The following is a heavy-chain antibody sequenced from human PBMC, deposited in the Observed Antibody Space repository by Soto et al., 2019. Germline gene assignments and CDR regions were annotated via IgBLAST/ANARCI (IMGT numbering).Heavy chain of an antibody. D-gene: IGHD3-9*01. Sequence: EVQLVESGGGLIQPGGSLRLSCAASGFTVSSNYMSWVRQAPGKGLEWVSVIYSGGSTYYADSVKGRFTISRDNSKNTLYLQMNSLRAEDTAVYYCARASVVRHFDLRRREALDYWGQGTLVTVSS. CDR2: IYSGGST. J-gene: IGHJ4*02. CDR1: GFTVSSNY. V-gene: IGHV3-53*01. CDR3: ARASVVRHFDLRRREALDY.